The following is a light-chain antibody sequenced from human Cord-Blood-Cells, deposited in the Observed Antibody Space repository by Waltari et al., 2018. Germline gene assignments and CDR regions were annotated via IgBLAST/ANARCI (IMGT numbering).Light chain of an antibody. V-gene: IGKV1-5*01. Sequence: DIHMTQSPSTLSASVGDRATITCRASQSISSWLAWYQQKPGKAPKLLIYDASSLESGVPSRFSGSGSGTEFTLTISSLQPDDFATYYCQQYNSYSTFGQGTKLEIK. J-gene: IGKJ2*01. CDR1: QSISSW. CDR3: QQYNSYST. CDR2: DAS.